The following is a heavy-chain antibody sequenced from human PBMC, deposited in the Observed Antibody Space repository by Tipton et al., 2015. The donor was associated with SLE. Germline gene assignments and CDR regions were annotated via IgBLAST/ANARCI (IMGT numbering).Heavy chain of an antibody. Sequence: TLSLTCTVSGASINSGGYYWTWIRQPPGKGLEWIGDIHNSGTTNYSPSLKSRVTISVDTSKNQFSLKLSSVTAADTAVYYCARAVVGYAEHWGQGTLVTVSS. CDR3: ARAVVGYAEH. CDR2: IHNSGTT. V-gene: IGHV4-61*08. J-gene: IGHJ1*01. D-gene: IGHD1-26*01. CDR1: GASINSGGYY.